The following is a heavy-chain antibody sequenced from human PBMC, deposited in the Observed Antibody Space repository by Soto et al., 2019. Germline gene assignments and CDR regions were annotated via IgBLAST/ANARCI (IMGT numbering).Heavy chain of an antibody. CDR3: ARASSGWYTVYGMDV. Sequence: ASVKVSCKASGYTFTSYDINWVRQATGQGLEWMGWMNPNSGNTGYAQKFQGRVTMTRNTSISTAYMELSSLRSEDTAVYYCARASSGWYTVYGMDVWGQGTTVTVSS. D-gene: IGHD6-19*01. J-gene: IGHJ6*02. CDR1: GYTFTSYD. CDR2: MNPNSGNT. V-gene: IGHV1-8*01.